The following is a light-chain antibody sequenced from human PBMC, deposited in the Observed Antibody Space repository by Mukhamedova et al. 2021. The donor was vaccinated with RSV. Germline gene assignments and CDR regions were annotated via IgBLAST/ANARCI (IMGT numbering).Light chain of an antibody. CDR3: QQYNNWPYT. Sequence: SQSVSSNLAWYLQKPGQAPRLLIYGASTRATGIPARFSASGSGTEFTLTISSMQSEDFAVYYCQQYNNWPYTFGQGTKLEI. V-gene: IGKV3-15*01. CDR1: QSVSSN. CDR2: GAS. J-gene: IGKJ2*01.